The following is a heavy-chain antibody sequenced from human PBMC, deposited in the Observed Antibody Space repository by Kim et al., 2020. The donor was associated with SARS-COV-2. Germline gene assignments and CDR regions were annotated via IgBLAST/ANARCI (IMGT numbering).Heavy chain of an antibody. D-gene: IGHD3-10*01. V-gene: IGHV4-38-2*02. J-gene: IGHJ6*02. Sequence: SETLSLTCTVSGYSISSGYYWGWIRQPPGKGLEWIGSIYHSGSTYYNPSLKSRVTISVDTSKNQFSLKLSSVTAADTAVYYCARDRRVRGVIIWVDYYGMDVWGQGTTVTVSS. CDR2: IYHSGST. CDR1: GYSISSGYY. CDR3: ARDRRVRGVIIWVDYYGMDV.